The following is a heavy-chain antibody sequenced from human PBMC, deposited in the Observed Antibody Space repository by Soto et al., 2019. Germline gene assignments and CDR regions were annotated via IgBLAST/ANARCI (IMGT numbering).Heavy chain of an antibody. CDR3: ARGQRALITYGPFDP. V-gene: IGHV3-23*01. J-gene: IGHJ5*02. CDR2: FSGTGGYT. D-gene: IGHD4-17*01. CDR1: GFTLSSYA. Sequence: GGSLRLFCAASGFTLSSYAMSWVRQAPRKGLEWVSIFSGTGGYTYYADSVKGRFTISRDDSKNTLFLHMNSLRAADTAVYYCARGQRALITYGPFDPWGQGTLVTVSS.